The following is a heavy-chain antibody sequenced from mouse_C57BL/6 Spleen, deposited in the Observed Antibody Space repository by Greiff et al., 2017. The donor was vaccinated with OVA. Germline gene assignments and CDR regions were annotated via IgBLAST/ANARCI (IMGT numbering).Heavy chain of an antibody. CDR3: TRIRDGYYSCAY. J-gene: IGHJ3*01. Sequence: QVQLKESGAELVRPGASVTLSCKASGYTFTDYEMHWVKQTPVHGLAWIGAIDPETGGTAYNQKFKGKAILTADKSSSTAYMELRILTSEDSAVYYCTRIRDGYYSCAYWGQGTLVTVSA. V-gene: IGHV1-15*01. CDR2: IDPETGGT. D-gene: IGHD2-3*01. CDR1: GYTFTDYE.